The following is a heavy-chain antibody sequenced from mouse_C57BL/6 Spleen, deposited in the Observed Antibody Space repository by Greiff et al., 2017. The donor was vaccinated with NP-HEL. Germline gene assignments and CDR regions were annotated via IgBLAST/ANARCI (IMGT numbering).Heavy chain of an antibody. Sequence: QVQLQQPGAELARPGASVKLSCKASGYTFTSYGISWVKQRTGQGLEWIGEIYPRSGNTYYNEKFKGKATLTADKSSSTAYMELRSLTSEDSAVYFCANYGSSHYYAMDYWGQGTSVTVSS. CDR1: GYTFTSYG. D-gene: IGHD1-1*01. CDR2: IYPRSGNT. CDR3: ANYGSSHYYAMDY. V-gene: IGHV1-81*01. J-gene: IGHJ4*01.